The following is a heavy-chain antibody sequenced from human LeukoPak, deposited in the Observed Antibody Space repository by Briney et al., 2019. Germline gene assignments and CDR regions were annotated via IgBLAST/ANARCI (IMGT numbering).Heavy chain of an antibody. J-gene: IGHJ4*02. CDR3: AKADGDYYDSSGSFDY. CDR1: GFTFRSYA. CDR2: LSGSGDNT. V-gene: IGHV3-23*01. Sequence: PGGSLRLSCAASGFTFRSYAMSWVRQAPGKGLEWVSGLSGSGDNTYYADSVKGRFTISRDNSKNTLYLQMNSLRAEDTAVYYCAKADGDYYDSSGSFDYWGQGTLVTVSS. D-gene: IGHD3-22*01.